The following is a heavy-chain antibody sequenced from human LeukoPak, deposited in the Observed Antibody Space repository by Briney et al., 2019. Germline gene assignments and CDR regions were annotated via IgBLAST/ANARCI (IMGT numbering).Heavy chain of an antibody. Sequence: GGSLRLSCAASGFTFSSYSTNWVRQAPGKGLEWVSYISSSSSTMYYADSVKGRFTISRDNAKNSLYLQMNSLRDEDTAVYYCAREPLYGSGSYSFDYWGQGTLVTVSS. V-gene: IGHV3-48*02. CDR2: ISSSSSTM. CDR1: GFTFSSYS. CDR3: AREPLYGSGSYSFDY. J-gene: IGHJ4*02. D-gene: IGHD3-10*01.